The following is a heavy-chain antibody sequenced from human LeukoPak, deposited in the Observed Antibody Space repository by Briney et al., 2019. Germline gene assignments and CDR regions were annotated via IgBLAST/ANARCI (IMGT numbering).Heavy chain of an antibody. CDR3: PKDQWELSYFVY. CDR1: AFTFNSYG. J-gene: IGHJ4*02. Sequence: GVSLTLSCAASAFTFNSYGMLRLPPAPGKELEGVVFIRYGGSNKYYEVHVKGRFTISRDNSTNTLYLQMNSARAEDTAEYYCPKDQWELSYFVYWGERTLVTVST. D-gene: IGHD1-26*01. CDR2: IRYGGSNK. V-gene: IGHV3-30*02.